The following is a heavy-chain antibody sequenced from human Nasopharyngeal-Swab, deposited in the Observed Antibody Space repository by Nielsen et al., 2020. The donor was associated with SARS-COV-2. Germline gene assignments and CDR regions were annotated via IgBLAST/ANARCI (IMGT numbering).Heavy chain of an antibody. J-gene: IGHJ5*02. V-gene: IGHV3-30-3*01. Sequence: GGSLRLSCAASGFIFSTYAMPCVRQPPGKGLEWVALISYDGSSNYYAHSVKGRFTISRDNSKNTLYLQMNSLRGEDTAVYYCARPARRGLNWFDPWGQGTLVTVSS. CDR1: GFIFSTYA. D-gene: IGHD3-22*01. CDR3: ARPARRGLNWFDP. CDR2: ISYDGSSN.